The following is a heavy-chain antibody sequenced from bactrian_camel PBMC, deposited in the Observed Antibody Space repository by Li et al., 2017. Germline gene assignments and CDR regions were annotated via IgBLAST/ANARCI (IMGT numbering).Heavy chain of an antibody. CDR3: AAQGTARRFYPPLDARFYND. Sequence: QLVESGGGSVQAGGSLRLSCAASGYTGSTNYMGWFRQAPGKEREGVAAIYTGGSTYYADSVKGRFTISHDNGNFTVYLQMNELKPEDTAMYYCAAQGTARRFYPPLDARFYNDLGQGTQVTVS. J-gene: IGHJ4*01. D-gene: IGHD7*01. CDR2: IYTGGST. CDR1: GYTGSTNY. V-gene: IGHV3S53*01.